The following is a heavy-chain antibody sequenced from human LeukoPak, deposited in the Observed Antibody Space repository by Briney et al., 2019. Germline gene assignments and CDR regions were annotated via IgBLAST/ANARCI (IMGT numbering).Heavy chain of an antibody. V-gene: IGHV3-74*01. CDR1: GFTFRSYW. J-gene: IGHJ4*02. CDR2: INTDGSST. CDR3: ASITGTTALGD. Sequence: GGSLRLSCAASGFTFRSYWMHWVRQAPGKGLLWVSRINTDGSSTSDADSVKGRFTISRDNAKNTLYLQMNSLRAEDTAVYYCASITGTTALGDWGQGTLVTVSS. D-gene: IGHD1-20*01.